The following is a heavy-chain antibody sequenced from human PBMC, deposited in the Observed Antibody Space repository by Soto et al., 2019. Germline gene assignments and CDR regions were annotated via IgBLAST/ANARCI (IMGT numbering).Heavy chain of an antibody. J-gene: IGHJ6*03. CDR2: VNLRGNT. CDR3: AGTHYSMDV. CDR1: GGSFSDFH. Sequence: QVQLLQWGAGLLKPSETLSLTCAVYGGSFSDFHWSWIRQPPGKGLEWIAEVNLRGNTNYNPSLKSRVPMSVDTSQNQFSLKITSVTAADTAVYYCAGTHYSMDVWDKGTTVTVSS. V-gene: IGHV4-34*01.